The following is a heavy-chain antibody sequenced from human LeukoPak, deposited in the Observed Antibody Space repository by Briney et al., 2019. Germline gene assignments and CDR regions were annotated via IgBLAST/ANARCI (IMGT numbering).Heavy chain of an antibody. V-gene: IGHV1-18*01. D-gene: IGHD2-21*02. CDR3: ARGPKFMVVTAIWFDP. CDR2: ISAYNGNT. J-gene: IGHJ5*02. Sequence: ASVKVSCKASGYTFTSYGISWVRQAPGQGLEWMGWISAYNGNTNYAQKLQGRVTMTTDTSTSTAYMELRSLRSDDTAVYCCARGPKFMVVTAIWFDPWGQGTLVTVSS. CDR1: GYTFTSYG.